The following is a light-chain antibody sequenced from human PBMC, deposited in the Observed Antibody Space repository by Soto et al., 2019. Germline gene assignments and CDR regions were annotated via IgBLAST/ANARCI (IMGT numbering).Light chain of an antibody. CDR3: QQYNSYSAGT. CDR1: QSIDSW. Sequence: DIQMTQSPSTLSASVGDRVTITCRASQSIDSWLAWYQQKPGKTPNLLIYKASSLESGVPSRFSGSGSGTEFTLTTSSLQPDDFATYYCQQYNSYSAGTFGQGTKVEIK. CDR2: KAS. J-gene: IGKJ1*01. V-gene: IGKV1-5*03.